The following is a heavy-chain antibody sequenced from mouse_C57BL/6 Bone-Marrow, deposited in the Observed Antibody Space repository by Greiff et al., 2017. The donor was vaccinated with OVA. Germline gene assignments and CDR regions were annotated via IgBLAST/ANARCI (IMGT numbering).Heavy chain of an antibody. Sequence: EVKLMESGGGLVQPGDSLSLSCAASGFTFTNYYMSWVRQPPGKALEWLAFIRNKPNGSTTEYSASVKGRFTISRDNSQSILYLQMNALRVEDSATYYCARYKGRVAVDYFDYWGQGTALTVSS. V-gene: IGHV7-3*01. CDR3: ARYKGRVAVDYFDY. J-gene: IGHJ2*01. D-gene: IGHD1-1*01. CDR1: GFTFTNYY. CDR2: IRNKPNGSTT.